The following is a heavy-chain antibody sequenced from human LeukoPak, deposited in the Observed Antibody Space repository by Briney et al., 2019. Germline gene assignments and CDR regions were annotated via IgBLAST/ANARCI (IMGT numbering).Heavy chain of an antibody. D-gene: IGHD3-22*01. CDR3: ARGGRSYYDSSGYPYYFDY. V-gene: IGHV4-59*01. CDR1: GGSISSYY. Sequence: SETLSLTCTVSGGSISSYYWSWIRQTPGKGLEWIGDIYYSGSTNYNPSLKSRVTISVDTSKNQFSLKLSSVTAADTAVYYCARGGRSYYDSSGYPYYFDYWGQGTLVTVSS. CDR2: IYYSGST. J-gene: IGHJ4*02.